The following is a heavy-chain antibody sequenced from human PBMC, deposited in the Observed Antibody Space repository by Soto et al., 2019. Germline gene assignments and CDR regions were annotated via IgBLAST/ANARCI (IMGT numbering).Heavy chain of an antibody. CDR1: GFTFSSYG. J-gene: IGHJ4*02. D-gene: IGHD3-10*01. CDR2: ISYDGSNK. Sequence: GGSLRLSCAASGFTFSSYGMHWVRQAPGKGLEWVAVISYDGSNKYYADSVKGRFTISRDNSKNTLYLQMNSLRAEDTAVYYCAKDRGSLLWFGEPLLGPLGYWGQGTLVTVSS. CDR3: AKDRGSLLWFGEPLLGPLGY. V-gene: IGHV3-30*18.